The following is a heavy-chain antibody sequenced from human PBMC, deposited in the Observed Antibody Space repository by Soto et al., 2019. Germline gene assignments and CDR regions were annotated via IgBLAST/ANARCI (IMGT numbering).Heavy chain of an antibody. D-gene: IGHD5-18*01. CDR1: GGSFTYT. J-gene: IGHJ6*02. CDR3: ARLHSHGTYGMDV. V-gene: IGHV1-69*13. Sequence: ASVKVSCKASGGSFTYTLSWVRQAPGQGLEWMGGIIPIFGTANYAQKFQGRVTITADESTKTAYMELSTLRSEDTAVYYCARLHSHGTYGMDVWGQGTTVTVSS. CDR2: IIPIFGTA.